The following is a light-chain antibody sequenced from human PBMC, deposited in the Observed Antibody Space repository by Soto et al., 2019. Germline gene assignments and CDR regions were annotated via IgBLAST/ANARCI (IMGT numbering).Light chain of an antibody. Sequence: QSVLTQHASVSGSPGQSITISCPGTSSDVGGYNHVSWYQHHPGKAPKLMIYEVSNRPSGVSNRFSGSKSGYTASLTISGLQAEDEADYYCNSHTSSGFRVFGTGTKVTVL. CDR2: EVS. CDR1: SSDVGGYNH. J-gene: IGLJ1*01. CDR3: NSHTSSGFRV. V-gene: IGLV2-14*01.